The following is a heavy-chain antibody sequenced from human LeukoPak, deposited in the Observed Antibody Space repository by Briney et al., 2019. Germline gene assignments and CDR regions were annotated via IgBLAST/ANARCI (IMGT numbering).Heavy chain of an antibody. D-gene: IGHD3-3*01. CDR2: INHSGRT. CDR1: GGSFSGYY. V-gene: IGHV4-34*01. CDR3: ARTFRESYYDFWSGYSTLDY. Sequence: KASETLSLTCAVYGGSFSGYYWSWIRQPPGKGLEWIGEINHSGRTNYNPSLNSRVTISVGTSKTRFSLKLSSVTAADTAVYSCARTFRESYYDFWSGYSTLDYWGQGTLVTVSS. J-gene: IGHJ4*02.